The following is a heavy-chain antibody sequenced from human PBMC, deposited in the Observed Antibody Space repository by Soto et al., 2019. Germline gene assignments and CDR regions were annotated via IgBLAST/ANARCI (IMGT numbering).Heavy chain of an antibody. CDR1: GGTFSSYA. J-gene: IGHJ4*02. D-gene: IGHD7-27*01. CDR3: AKGVRHNWGIGWVGY. V-gene: IGHV1-69*01. CDR2: IIAIFGKE. Sequence: QVQLVQSGAEVKKPGSSVKVSCTASGGTFSSYAISWVRQAPGQGLEWVGGIIAIFGKENYAQKFQGRVTITADESTSTAYMELSSLRSEDTAVYYCAKGVRHNWGIGWVGYWGQGTLVTVSS.